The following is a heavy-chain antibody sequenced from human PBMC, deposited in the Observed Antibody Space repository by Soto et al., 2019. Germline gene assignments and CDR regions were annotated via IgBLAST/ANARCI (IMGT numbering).Heavy chain of an antibody. Sequence: GGSLRLSCAASGFTFSDYAMTWVRQAPGKGLEWVSSISHVGVSTYYADSVKGRFTISRDNFKNMLYLQMNGLRAEDTAVYYCARFLLHLGYYYYYMDVWGKGTTVTVSS. D-gene: IGHD3-10*01. CDR1: GFTFSDYA. V-gene: IGHV3-23*01. CDR2: ISHVGVST. CDR3: ARFLLHLGYYYYYMDV. J-gene: IGHJ6*03.